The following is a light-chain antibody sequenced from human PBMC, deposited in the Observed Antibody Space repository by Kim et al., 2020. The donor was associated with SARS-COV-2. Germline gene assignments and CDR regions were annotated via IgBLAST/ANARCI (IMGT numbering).Light chain of an antibody. CDR1: SSDVGGYNY. CDR3: SSYTSSSTLVV. J-gene: IGLJ2*01. CDR2: DVS. Sequence: QSINIPCTGTSSDVGGYNYVSWYQQHPGKAPKLMIYDVSNRPSGVSNRFSGSKSGNTASLTISGLQAEDEADYYCSSYTSSSTLVVFGGGTQLTVL. V-gene: IGLV2-14*03.